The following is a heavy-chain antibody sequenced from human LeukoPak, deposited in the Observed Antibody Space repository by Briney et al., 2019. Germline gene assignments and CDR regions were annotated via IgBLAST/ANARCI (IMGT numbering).Heavy chain of an antibody. CDR3: ARLPIGDYYFDY. J-gene: IGHJ4*02. CDR1: GGSISSSSHY. Sequence: KPSETLSLTCTVSGGSISSSSHYWGWIRQPPGKGLEWIGSIYYSGSTYYNPSLKSRVTISVDTSKNQFSLKLSSVTAADTAVYYCARLPIGDYYFDYWGQGTLVTVSS. CDR2: IYYSGST. D-gene: IGHD4-17*01. V-gene: IGHV4-39*01.